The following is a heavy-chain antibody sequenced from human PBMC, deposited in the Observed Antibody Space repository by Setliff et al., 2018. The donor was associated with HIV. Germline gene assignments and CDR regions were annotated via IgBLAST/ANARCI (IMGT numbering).Heavy chain of an antibody. CDR2: ISLSGST. Sequence: SSETLSLTCSVSGYSLSSASYWGWIRQSPEKGLEWIGSISLSGSTYYNPSLQSRVTISIDMSKNHFSLNLQSVTAADTAIYYCARGLTAPAAAGSWGQGMLVTVSS. J-gene: IGHJ5*02. V-gene: IGHV4-38-2*02. CDR1: GYSLSSASY. CDR3: ARGLTAPAAAGS. D-gene: IGHD6-13*01.